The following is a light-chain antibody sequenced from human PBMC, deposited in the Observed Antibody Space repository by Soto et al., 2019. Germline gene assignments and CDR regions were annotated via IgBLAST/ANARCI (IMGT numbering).Light chain of an antibody. CDR1: QSIDSS. Sequence: DIQMTQSPSTLSASIGDGVTISCRASQSIDSSLAWYQQKPGKAPKVVITKASILEGGVPSRFSGSVSGTEFTLTISNLQPEDFATYYGQQYKDYPRTFGGGTKVEIK. J-gene: IGKJ4*01. V-gene: IGKV1-5*03. CDR3: QQYKDYPRT. CDR2: KAS.